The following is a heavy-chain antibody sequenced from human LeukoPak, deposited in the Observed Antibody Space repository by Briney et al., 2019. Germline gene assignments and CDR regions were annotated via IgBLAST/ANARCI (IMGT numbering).Heavy chain of an antibody. CDR2: ISPNSGGT. J-gene: IGHJ5*02. CDR1: GYTFTGYY. CDR3: ARARSRRPFWSGYNNWFDP. Sequence: ASVKVSCKASGYTFTGYYMHWVRQAPGQGLEWMGWISPNSGGTNYAQKFQGRVTMTRDTSISTAYMELSSLRSEDTAVYYCARARSRRPFWSGYNNWFDPWGQGTLVTVSS. V-gene: IGHV1-2*02. D-gene: IGHD3-3*01.